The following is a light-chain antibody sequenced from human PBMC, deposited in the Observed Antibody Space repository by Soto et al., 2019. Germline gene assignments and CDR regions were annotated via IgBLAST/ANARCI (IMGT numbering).Light chain of an antibody. V-gene: IGKV4-1*01. CDR2: WSS. CDR3: QEYYGTPPYT. Sequence: DIVMTQSPDSLAVSLGERATINCKSSQSLLHSSNNKNYLAWYQQKPGQPPKLLIYWSSTLESGVPDRFSGSGSGTDFTLTISSLQAEDVAVYYCQEYYGTPPYTFGQGTKLAIK. CDR1: QSLLHSSNNKNY. J-gene: IGKJ2*01.